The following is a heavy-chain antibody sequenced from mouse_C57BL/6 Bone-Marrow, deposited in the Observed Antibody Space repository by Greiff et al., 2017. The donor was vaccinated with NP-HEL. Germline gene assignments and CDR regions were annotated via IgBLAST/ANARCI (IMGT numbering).Heavy chain of an antibody. V-gene: IGHV14-4*01. D-gene: IGHD1-1*01. Sequence: VQLQQSGAELVRPGASVKLSCTASGFNIKDDYMHWVKQRPEQGLEWIGWIDPENGDTEYASKFQGKATITADTSSNTAYLQLSSLTSEDTAVYYCTTPGYYGSSYRYFDVRGTGTTVTVSS. CDR2: IDPENGDT. J-gene: IGHJ1*03. CDR1: GFNIKDDY. CDR3: TTPGYYGSSYRYFDV.